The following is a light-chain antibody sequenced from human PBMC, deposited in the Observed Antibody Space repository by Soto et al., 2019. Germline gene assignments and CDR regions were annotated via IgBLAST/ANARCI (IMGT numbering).Light chain of an antibody. CDR2: DVS. CDR3: SSFTSDTTYV. V-gene: IGLV2-14*01. CDR1: SSDVGGYNY. Sequence: QSALTQPASVSGSPGQSITISCTGTSSDVGGYNYVSWYQQRPGKAPKLMIYDVSNRPSGVSNRFSGSKSGNTASLTISGLQAEDGTDYYCSSFTSDTTYVFGTGTKLTVL. J-gene: IGLJ1*01.